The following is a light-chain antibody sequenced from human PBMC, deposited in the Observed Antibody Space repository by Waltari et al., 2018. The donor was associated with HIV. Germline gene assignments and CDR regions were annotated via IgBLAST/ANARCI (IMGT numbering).Light chain of an antibody. V-gene: IGLV2-8*01. Sequence: QSALTQPPSASGSPGQSVTISCTGTSSDVGGYNYVSWYQQHPGKAPKLMIYEVSNRPSGVPDRFFGSKSGNTASLTVSGLQAEDEADYYCSSYAGSRDVFGTGTKVTVL. J-gene: IGLJ1*01. CDR2: EVS. CDR3: SSYAGSRDV. CDR1: SSDVGGYNY.